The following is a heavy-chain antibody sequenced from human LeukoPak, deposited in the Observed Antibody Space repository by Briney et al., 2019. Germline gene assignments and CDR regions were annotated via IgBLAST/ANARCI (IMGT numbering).Heavy chain of an antibody. V-gene: IGHV3-23*01. CDR3: ATDPGYYSIAKNWFDP. D-gene: IGHD3-22*01. J-gene: IGHJ5*02. Sequence: GGSLRLSCAASGFTFSSYAMSWVRQAPGKGLEWVSAISGSGGSTYYADSVKGRFTISRDNSKNTLYLQMNSLRAEDTAVYYCATDPGYYSIAKNWFDPWGQGTLVTVSS. CDR2: ISGSGGST. CDR1: GFTFSSYA.